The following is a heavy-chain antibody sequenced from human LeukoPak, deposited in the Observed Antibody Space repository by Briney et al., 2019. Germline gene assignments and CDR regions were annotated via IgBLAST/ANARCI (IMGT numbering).Heavy chain of an antibody. CDR2: INPTGGST. CDR3: ARCGSSGYHDGFDM. V-gene: IGHV1-46*01. D-gene: IGHD3-22*01. J-gene: IGHJ3*02. CDR1: GYTFTSDY. Sequence: PSVKFSCRASGYTFTSDYMNCVGQAPGQGLEWRGIINPTGGSTSYAQKFQGRVTMNRDTSTSTVYMELSSPRSEDTAVYYCARCGSSGYHDGFDMWGQGTMVTVSS.